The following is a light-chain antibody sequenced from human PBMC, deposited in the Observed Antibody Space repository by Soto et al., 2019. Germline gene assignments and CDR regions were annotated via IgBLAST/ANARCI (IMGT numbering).Light chain of an antibody. J-gene: IGLJ1*01. Sequence: QSALTQPRSVSGSPGQSVTISCTGTSSDVGTYDFVSWYQQHPGKAPRLMIFDVSERPSGVPDRFSGSKSGNTASLTISGLQAEDEADYYCCLYAVTFYVFGTGTKVTVX. CDR3: CLYAVTFYV. CDR2: DVS. CDR1: SSDVGTYDF. V-gene: IGLV2-11*01.